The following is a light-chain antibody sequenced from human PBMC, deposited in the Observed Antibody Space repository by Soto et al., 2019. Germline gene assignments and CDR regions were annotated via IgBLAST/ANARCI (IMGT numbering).Light chain of an antibody. CDR2: AAY. V-gene: IGKV1-39*01. CDR1: QRMSGF. CDR3: QQTYSAPQPT. J-gene: IGKJ4*01. Sequence: DIQMTQSPSTLSASIGDRVTITCRASQRMSGFLAWYQQKPGKAPKLLIYAAYNLHSGVPSRFSGSGSGTDFTLTITSLHPEDFATYYCQQTYSAPQPTFGGGTKVDI.